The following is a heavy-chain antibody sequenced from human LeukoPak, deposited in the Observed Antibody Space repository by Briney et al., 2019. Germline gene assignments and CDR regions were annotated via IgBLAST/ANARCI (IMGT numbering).Heavy chain of an antibody. CDR2: MYYSGNT. J-gene: IGHJ4*02. CDR1: GGSISSTTYY. Sequence: SETLSLTCTVSGGSISSTTYYWGWIRQAPGKGLEWIVSMYYSGNTYNPSLKSRVTVSVDRSKNQFSMKLSSVTAADTAEYYCARLLYINSGADYWGQGTLVTVSS. V-gene: IGHV4-39*01. CDR3: ARLLYINSGADY. D-gene: IGHD1-1*01.